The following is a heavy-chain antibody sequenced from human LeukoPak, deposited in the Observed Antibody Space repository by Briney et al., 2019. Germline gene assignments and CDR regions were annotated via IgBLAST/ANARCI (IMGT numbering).Heavy chain of an antibody. D-gene: IGHD2-15*01. Sequence: PGGSLRLSCAASGFTFSRHGMSWVRQAPGKGLEWVANIKQDGSEKYYVDSVKGRFTISRDNAKNSLYLQMNSLRAEDTAVYYCARDYRGYRAPYYFDYWGQGTLVTVSS. CDR2: IKQDGSEK. CDR3: ARDYRGYRAPYYFDY. J-gene: IGHJ4*02. V-gene: IGHV3-7*01. CDR1: GFTFSRHG.